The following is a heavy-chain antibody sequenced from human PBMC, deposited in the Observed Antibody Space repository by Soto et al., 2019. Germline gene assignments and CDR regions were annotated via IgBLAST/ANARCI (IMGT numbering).Heavy chain of an antibody. CDR1: GGSIKNYY. V-gene: IGHV4-4*07. CDR2: IYTRGST. D-gene: IGHD1-26*01. CDR3: ARDLLIEGAPDAFDI. Sequence: SETLSLTCTVSGGSIKNYYWSWIRQSAGKALEWIGRIYTRGSTKYNPSLKSRVTMSVDTSKNQFSLKLNSVSAADTAVYFCARDLLIEGAPDAFDIWGQGTMVTVSS. J-gene: IGHJ3*02.